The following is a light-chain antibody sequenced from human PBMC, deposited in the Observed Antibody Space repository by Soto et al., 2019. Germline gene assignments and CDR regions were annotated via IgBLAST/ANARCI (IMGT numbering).Light chain of an antibody. V-gene: IGKV1D-12*01. J-gene: IGKJ5*01. CDR3: QQADTFPIT. CDR1: QGISRS. Sequence: EIQMTQSPSSVSASVGDRVIISCQASQGISRSLAWYQQKPGKDPKLLIYSASSLQSWVPSRFSGSGFGTDFTLTISSLQPEDSAIYYCQQADTFPITFGQGTRLEIK. CDR2: SAS.